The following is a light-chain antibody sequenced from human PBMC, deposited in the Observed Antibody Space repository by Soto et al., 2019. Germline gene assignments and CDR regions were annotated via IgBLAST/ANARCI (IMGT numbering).Light chain of an antibody. Sequence: DIKMTQSPSSLSASVGDRVTITCRASQSISNYLNWYQQKSGTAPKLLIHTASTLQSGVPSRFSGRGSGPDFTLTISSVQPDDFAIYFCQQSYSTPPTVGQGTTLEIK. CDR2: TAS. J-gene: IGKJ2*01. V-gene: IGKV1-39*01. CDR1: QSISNY. CDR3: QQSYSTPPT.